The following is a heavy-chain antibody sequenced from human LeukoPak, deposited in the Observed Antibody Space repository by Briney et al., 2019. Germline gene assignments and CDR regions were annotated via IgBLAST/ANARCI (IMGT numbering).Heavy chain of an antibody. V-gene: IGHV3-21*01. J-gene: IGHJ3*02. Sequence: GGSLRLSCAASGFTFSSYSMNWVRQAPGKGLEWVSSISSSSSYIYYADSVKGRFTISRDNGKNSLYLQMNSLRAEDTAVYYCARFGYCSSTSCPGDAFDIWGQGTMVTVSS. CDR3: ARFGYCSSTSCPGDAFDI. D-gene: IGHD2-2*01. CDR1: GFTFSSYS. CDR2: ISSSSSYI.